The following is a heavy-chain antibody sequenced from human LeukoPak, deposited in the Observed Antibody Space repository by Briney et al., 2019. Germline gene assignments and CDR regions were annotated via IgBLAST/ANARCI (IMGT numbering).Heavy chain of an antibody. D-gene: IGHD6-13*01. CDR3: ARSKQQLAYYYYYYMDV. J-gene: IGHJ6*03. CDR1: GGSISSYY. CDR2: IYYSGST. Sequence: SETLSLTCTVSGGSISSYYWSWIRQPPGKGLEWIGYIYYSGSTNYNPSLKSRVTISVDTSKNQFSLKLSSVTAADTAVYYCARSKQQLAYYYYYYMDVWGKGTTVTVSS. V-gene: IGHV4-59*01.